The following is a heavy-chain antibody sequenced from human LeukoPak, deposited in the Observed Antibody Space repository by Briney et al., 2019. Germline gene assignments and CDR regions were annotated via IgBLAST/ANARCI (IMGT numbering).Heavy chain of an antibody. CDR1: GGSFSGYH. Sequence: SETLSLTCAVYGGSFSGYHWSWIRQPPGKGLEWIGEINHSGSTNYNPSLKSRVTISVDTSKNQFSLKLSSVTAADAAVYYCASSLDGYVPAAIDYWGQGTLVTVSS. J-gene: IGHJ4*02. D-gene: IGHD5-24*01. V-gene: IGHV4-34*01. CDR2: INHSGST. CDR3: ASSLDGYVPAAIDY.